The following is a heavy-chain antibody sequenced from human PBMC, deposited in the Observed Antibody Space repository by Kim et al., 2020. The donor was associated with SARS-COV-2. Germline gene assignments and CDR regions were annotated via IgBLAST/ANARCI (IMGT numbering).Heavy chain of an antibody. V-gene: IGHV4-59*11. D-gene: IGHD6-19*01. CDR3: APGASAWRFDP. Sequence: SETLSLTCSVSGGSISSHDWSWIRRPPGEGLELLGYIYFTGSTNYNAYLKSRVTISVDTSKNQFFLKVTSVTAADTAVYYCAPGASAWRFDPWGQGTLV. CDR2: IYFTGST. J-gene: IGHJ5*02. CDR1: GGSISSHD.